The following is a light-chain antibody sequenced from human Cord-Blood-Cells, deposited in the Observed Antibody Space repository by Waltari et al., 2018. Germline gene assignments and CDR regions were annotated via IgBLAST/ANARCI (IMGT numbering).Light chain of an antibody. CDR3: QQYNNWPYS. CDR1: QSVSSN. J-gene: IGKJ2*03. V-gene: IGKV3-15*01. CDR2: GAS. Sequence: EIVMTQSPATLSVSPGERATLSCRASQSVSSNLAWYQQKPGPAPRLLLYGASTRATGIPAMFSGSGSGTEFTLTISSLQSEDFAVYYCQQYNNWPYSFGQGTKLEIK.